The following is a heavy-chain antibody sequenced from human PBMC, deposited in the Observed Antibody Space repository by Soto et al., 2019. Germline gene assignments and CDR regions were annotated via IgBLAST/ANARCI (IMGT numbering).Heavy chain of an antibody. CDR1: GGSISSGVYY. D-gene: IGHD5-12*01. CDR2: IYYSGST. CDR3: ARAFGYSGYDYGNNWFDP. Sequence: PSETLSLTCTVSGGSISSGVYYWIWIRQHPGKVLEWIGYIYYSGSTYYNPSLKSRVTISVDTSKNQFSLKLSSVTAADTAVYYCARAFGYSGYDYGNNWFDPWGQGTLVTVSS. J-gene: IGHJ5*02. V-gene: IGHV4-31*03.